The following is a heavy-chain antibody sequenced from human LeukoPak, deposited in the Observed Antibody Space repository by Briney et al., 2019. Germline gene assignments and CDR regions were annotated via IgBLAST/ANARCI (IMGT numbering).Heavy chain of an antibody. CDR3: ARVELSLFNFDY. CDR2: IYYSGST. CDR1: GGSISSSSYY. V-gene: IGHV4-39*07. Sequence: SETLSLTCTVSGGSISSSSYYWGWIRQPPGKGLEWIGSIYYSGSTYYNPSLKSRVTISVDTSKNQFSLKLSSVTAADTAVYYCARVELSLFNFDYWGQGTLVTVSS. J-gene: IGHJ4*02. D-gene: IGHD1-7*01.